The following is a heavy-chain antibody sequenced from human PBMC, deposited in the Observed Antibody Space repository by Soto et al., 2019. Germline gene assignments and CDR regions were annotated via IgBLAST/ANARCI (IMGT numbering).Heavy chain of an antibody. CDR1: GGTFSSYA. D-gene: IGHD3-22*01. J-gene: IGHJ4*02. CDR2: IIPIFGTA. Sequence: QVQLVQSGAEVKKPGSSVKVSCKASGGTFSSYAISWVRQAPGQGLEWMGGIIPIFGTANYAQKFQGRVTITAGKSTSTAYMEGSSLRSEDTAVYYCARGQPDYYYSSGYFATYDYWGQGTLVTVSS. V-gene: IGHV1-69*06. CDR3: ARGQPDYYYSSGYFATYDY.